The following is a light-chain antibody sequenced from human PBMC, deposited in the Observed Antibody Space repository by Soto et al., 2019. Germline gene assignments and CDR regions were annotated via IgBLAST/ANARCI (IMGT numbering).Light chain of an antibody. Sequence: QSALTQPASVSGSHGQSINISFAGTSSDIGGYNYVSWYQQHPGKAPKLMIYDVSDRPSGVSNRFSGSKSGNTASLTISGLQAEDEADYYCASYASSNTVLFGGGTKLTVL. J-gene: IGLJ2*01. CDR3: ASYASSNTVL. V-gene: IGLV2-14*03. CDR2: DVS. CDR1: SSDIGGYNY.